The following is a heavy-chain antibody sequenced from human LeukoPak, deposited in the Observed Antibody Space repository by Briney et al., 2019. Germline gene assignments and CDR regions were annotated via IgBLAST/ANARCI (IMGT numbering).Heavy chain of an antibody. CDR2: ISGSGGST. J-gene: IGHJ3*02. CDR3: AKVREVPSGAFDI. Sequence: GGSLRLSCAASGFTVSSNYMSWVRQAPGKGLEWVSAISGSGGSTYYADSVKGRFTISRDNSKNTLYLQMNSLRAEDTAVYYCAKVREVPSGAFDIWGQGTMVTVSS. CDR1: GFTVSSNY. V-gene: IGHV3-23*01.